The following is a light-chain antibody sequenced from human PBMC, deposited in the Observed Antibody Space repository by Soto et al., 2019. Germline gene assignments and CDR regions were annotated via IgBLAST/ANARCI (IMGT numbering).Light chain of an antibody. J-gene: IGKJ2*01. CDR1: QSISSW. V-gene: IGKV1-5*01. CDR3: QQYNRYLYT. CDR2: DAS. Sequence: DIQMTQSPSTLSASVGDRVTITCRASQSISSWLAWYQQKPGKAPKLLIYDASSLESGVPSRFSGSGSRTEFTLTIRSLQPDDFANYYCQQYNRYLYTFGQGTKLEIK.